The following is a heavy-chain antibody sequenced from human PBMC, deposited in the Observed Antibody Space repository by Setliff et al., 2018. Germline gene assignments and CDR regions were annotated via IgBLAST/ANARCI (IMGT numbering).Heavy chain of an antibody. CDR3: ASYERYCYGGSCYYFDY. V-gene: IGHV1-69*05. Sequence: SVKVSCKASGGTFSTYAISWVRQAPGQGLEWMGGIISMFGTTNYAQKFQGRVTITTDKSTSTAYMELSSLRSEDTAVYYCASYERYCYGGSCYYFDYWGQGTLVTVSS. CDR1: GGTFSTYA. CDR2: IISMFGTT. D-gene: IGHD2-15*01. J-gene: IGHJ4*02.